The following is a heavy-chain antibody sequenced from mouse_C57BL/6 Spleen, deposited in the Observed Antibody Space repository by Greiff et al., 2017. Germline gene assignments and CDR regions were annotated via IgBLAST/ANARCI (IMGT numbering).Heavy chain of an antibody. CDR2: INPSTGGT. V-gene: IGHV1-42*01. CDR1: GYSFTGYY. J-gene: IGHJ3*01. D-gene: IGHD5-1-1*01. Sequence: VQLQQSGPELVKPGASVKISCKASGYSFTGYYMNWVKQSPEKSLEWIGEINPSTGGTTYNQKFKAKATLTVDKSSSTAYMQLKSLTSEDSAVYYWARKNLAWFAYWGQGTLVTVSA. CDR3: ARKNLAWFAY.